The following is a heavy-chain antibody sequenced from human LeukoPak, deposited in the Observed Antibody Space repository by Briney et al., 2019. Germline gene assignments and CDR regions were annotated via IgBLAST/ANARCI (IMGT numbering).Heavy chain of an antibody. J-gene: IGHJ6*03. CDR3: ARATTGVQLWYSPHYYYYYMDV. CDR2: INHSGST. CDR1: GGSFSGYY. D-gene: IGHD5-18*01. V-gene: IGHV4-34*01. Sequence: SETLSLTCAVYGGSFSGYYWSWIRQPPGKGLEWLGEINHSGSTNYNPSLKSRVTISVDTSKNQFSLKLSSVTAADTAVYYCARATTGVQLWYSPHYYYYYMDVWGKGTTVTVSS.